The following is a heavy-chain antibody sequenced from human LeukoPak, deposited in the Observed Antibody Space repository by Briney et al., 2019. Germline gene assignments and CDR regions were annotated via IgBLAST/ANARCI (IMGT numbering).Heavy chain of an antibody. CDR2: IWYDGSNK. CDR1: GFTFSSYG. V-gene: IGHV3-33*01. Sequence: GGSLRLSCAASGFTFSSYGMHWVRQAPGKGLEWVAVIWYDGSNKYYADSMKGRFTISRDNSKNTLYLQMNSLRAEDTAVYYCASGSRREASHRRQLVLNYWGQGTLVTVSS. D-gene: IGHD6-13*01. J-gene: IGHJ4*02. CDR3: ASGSRREASHRRQLVLNY.